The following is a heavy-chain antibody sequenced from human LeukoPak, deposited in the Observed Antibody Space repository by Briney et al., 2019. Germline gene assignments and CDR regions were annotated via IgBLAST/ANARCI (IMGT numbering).Heavy chain of an antibody. CDR3: AREKGYDFWSGSQSPIYNWFDP. CDR1: GYSFTSYW. V-gene: IGHV5-51*01. CDR2: IYPGDSDT. J-gene: IGHJ5*02. Sequence: GESLKISCKGSGYSFTSYWIGWVRQMPGKGLEWMGIIYPGDSDTRYSPSFQGQVTISADKSISTAYLQWSSLKASDTAMYYCAREKGYDFWSGSQSPIYNWFDPWGQGTLVTVSS. D-gene: IGHD3-3*01.